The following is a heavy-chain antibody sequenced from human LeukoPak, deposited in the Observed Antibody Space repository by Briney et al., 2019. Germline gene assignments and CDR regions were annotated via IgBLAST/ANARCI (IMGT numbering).Heavy chain of an antibody. V-gene: IGHV1-2*02. Sequence: EASVKVSCKASGYTFTGYYMHWVRQAPGQGLEWMGWINPNSGGTNYAQKFQGRVTMTRDTSISTAYMELSWLRSDDTAVYYCARVPPWYYGMDVWGQGTTVTVSS. CDR3: ARVPPWYYGMDV. J-gene: IGHJ6*02. CDR1: GYTFTGYY. CDR2: INPNSGGT.